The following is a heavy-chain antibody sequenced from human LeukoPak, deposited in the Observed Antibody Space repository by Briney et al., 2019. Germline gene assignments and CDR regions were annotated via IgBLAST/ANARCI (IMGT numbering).Heavy chain of an antibody. CDR1: GGSISSGGYY. Sequence: PSETLSLTCTVSGGSISSGGYYWSWIRQHPGKGLEWIGYIYYSGSTYYNPSLKSRVTISVDTSKNQFSLKLSSVTAADTAVYYCASHHYDSSGDQTDFDYWGQGTLVTVSS. CDR2: IYYSGST. V-gene: IGHV4-31*03. D-gene: IGHD3-22*01. CDR3: ASHHYDSSGDQTDFDY. J-gene: IGHJ4*02.